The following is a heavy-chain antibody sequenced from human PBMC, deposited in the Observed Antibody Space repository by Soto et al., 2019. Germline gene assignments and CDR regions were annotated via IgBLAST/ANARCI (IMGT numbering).Heavy chain of an antibody. V-gene: IGHV3-30-3*01. D-gene: IGHD1-26*01. CDR1: GFTFSSYA. CDR3: ARSPYSGSYSDFDY. Sequence: GGSLRLSCAASGFTFSSYAMHWVRQAPGKGLEWVAVISYDGSNKYYADSVKGRFTISRDNSKNTLYLQMNSLRAEDTAVYYCARSPYSGSYSDFDYWGQGTLVTVSS. J-gene: IGHJ4*02. CDR2: ISYDGSNK.